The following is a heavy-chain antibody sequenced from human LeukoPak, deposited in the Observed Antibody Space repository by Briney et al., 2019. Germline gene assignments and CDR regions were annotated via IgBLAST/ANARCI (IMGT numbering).Heavy chain of an antibody. Sequence: SETLSLTCTVSGGSISSNSYYWGWIRQPPGKGLEWIGSIYYSGSMYYNPSLKSRVTISVDTSKNQFSLKLSSVTAADTAIYYCARRYYYDSSGYYHFFDYWGQGTLVTVSS. V-gene: IGHV4-39*01. CDR1: GGSISSNSYY. CDR3: ARRYYYDSSGYYHFFDY. J-gene: IGHJ4*02. D-gene: IGHD3-22*01. CDR2: IYYSGSM.